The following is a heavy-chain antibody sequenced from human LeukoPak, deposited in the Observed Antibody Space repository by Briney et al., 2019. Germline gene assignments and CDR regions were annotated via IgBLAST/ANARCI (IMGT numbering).Heavy chain of an antibody. V-gene: IGHV3-64*01. CDR1: GFTFSSYA. D-gene: IGHD6-13*01. CDR2: ISSKGGST. Sequence: GGSLRLSCAASGFTFSSYAMHWLRQAPGKGLEYVSAISSKGGSTYYANSVKGRFTISRDNSKNTLSLQMGSLRPEDMAVYYCARGIGGGSWYFLDYWGQGTLVTVSS. J-gene: IGHJ4*02. CDR3: ARGIGGGSWYFLDY.